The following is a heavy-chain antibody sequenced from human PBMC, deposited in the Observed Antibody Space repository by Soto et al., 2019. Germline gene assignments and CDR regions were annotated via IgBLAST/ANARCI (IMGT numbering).Heavy chain of an antibody. CDR2: ISGRGDRT. J-gene: IGHJ4*02. V-gene: IGHV3-23*01. Sequence: EEQLLESGGGXXXXGGXXXLSCAVSGFXXXXXGMSXXXQAPGQGLEWVSAISGRGDRTYYADSVKGRFTISRDNSKNTLYLQMNTLRAEDTAIYFCAKDVFADSKPFDYWGQGTLVTVSS. CDR3: AKDVFADSKPFDY. CDR1: GFXXXXXG. D-gene: IGHD2-21*01.